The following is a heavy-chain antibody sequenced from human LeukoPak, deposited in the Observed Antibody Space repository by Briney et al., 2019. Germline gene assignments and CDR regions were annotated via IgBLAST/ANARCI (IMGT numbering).Heavy chain of an antibody. J-gene: IGHJ4*02. CDR1: GFTFSSYW. V-gene: IGHV3-7*01. CDR2: IKQDGSEK. Sequence: GGSLRLSCAASGFTFSSYWMSWVRQAPGKGLEWVANIKQDGSEKYYVDSVKGRFTISRDNAKNSLYLHMNSLRVEDTAVYYCAKAPYYYGSGSFWYFDYWGQGSLVTVSS. D-gene: IGHD3-10*01. CDR3: AKAPYYYGSGSFWYFDY.